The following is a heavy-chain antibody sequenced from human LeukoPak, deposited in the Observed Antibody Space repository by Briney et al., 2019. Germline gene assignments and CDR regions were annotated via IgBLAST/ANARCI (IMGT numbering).Heavy chain of an antibody. CDR3: TRDGFLIAGSRFDD. V-gene: IGHV4-38-2*02. CDR2: LHHKGST. Sequence: SETLSLTRTVSGYSISDGYYWGWIRQPPGKGLEWIGSLHHKGSTYYNPSLKSRVTTSVDTSKNQIFLKLSSVTAADTAVYYCTRDGFLIAGSRFDDWGQGTLVTVTS. CDR1: GYSISDGYY. J-gene: IGHJ4*02. D-gene: IGHD6-13*01.